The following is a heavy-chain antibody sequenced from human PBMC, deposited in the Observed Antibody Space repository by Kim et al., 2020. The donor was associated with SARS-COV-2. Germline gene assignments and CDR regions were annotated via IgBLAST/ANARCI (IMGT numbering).Heavy chain of an antibody. V-gene: IGHV3-7*01. CDR1: GFPFSTYS. J-gene: IGHJ3*02. CDR3: ARPLPHDGFNI. CDR2: IKEDGSVK. Sequence: GGSLRLSCAASGFPFSTYSMSWVRQAPGKGPECVADIKEDGSVKYYVDSVKGRFTISRDNAKNSLFLQMSSLRVEDTAVYYCARPLPHDGFNIWGRGTMVTVSS.